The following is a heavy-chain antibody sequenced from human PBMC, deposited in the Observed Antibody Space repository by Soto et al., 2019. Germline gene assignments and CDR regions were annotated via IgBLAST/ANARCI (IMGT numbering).Heavy chain of an antibody. J-gene: IGHJ4*02. Sequence: SVKVSCKASGGTFSSYAISWVRQAPGQGLEWMGGIIPIFGTANYAQKFQGRVTITADESTSTAYMELSSLRSEDTAVYYCARVTSYQGSAFDYWGQGTLVTVSS. V-gene: IGHV1-69*13. CDR1: GGTFSSYA. D-gene: IGHD1-26*01. CDR2: IIPIFGTA. CDR3: ARVTSYQGSAFDY.